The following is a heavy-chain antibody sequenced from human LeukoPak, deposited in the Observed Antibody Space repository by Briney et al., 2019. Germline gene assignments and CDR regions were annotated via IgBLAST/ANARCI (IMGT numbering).Heavy chain of an antibody. V-gene: IGHV3-74*01. CDR1: GFTFSSYW. CDR3: AKDPSSGYDL. J-gene: IGHJ4*02. CDR2: INSDGSTT. D-gene: IGHD5-12*01. Sequence: GGSLRLSCAASGFTFSSYWMHWVRQAPGKGLVWVSRINSDGSTTVYADSVKGRFTISRDNVKNTLYLQMNSLRVEDTAVYYCAKDPSSGYDLWGQGTLVTVSS.